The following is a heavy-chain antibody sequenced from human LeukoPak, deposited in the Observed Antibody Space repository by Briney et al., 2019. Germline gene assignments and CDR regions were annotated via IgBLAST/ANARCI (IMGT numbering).Heavy chain of an antibody. Sequence: ASVKVSCKASGYTFTGYYMHWVRQAPGQGLEWMGWINPNSGGTNYAQKFQGRVTMTRDTSISTAYMELSRLRSDDTAVYYCATGVLRYFDWLFPFDYWGQGTLVTVSS. CDR2: INPNSGGT. CDR3: ATGVLRYFDWLFPFDY. D-gene: IGHD3-9*01. V-gene: IGHV1-2*02. CDR1: GYTFTGYY. J-gene: IGHJ4*02.